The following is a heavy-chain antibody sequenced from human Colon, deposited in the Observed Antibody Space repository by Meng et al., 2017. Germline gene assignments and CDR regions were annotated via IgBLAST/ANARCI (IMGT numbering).Heavy chain of an antibody. D-gene: IGHD5-12*01. CDR3: VKDISTSGGYDTNYGLDV. CDR1: GFTFGDYA. V-gene: IGHV3-9*01. Sequence: SLKISCAASGFTFGDYAMHWVRQLPGRGLEWISTISWNSGRIGYADFVKGRFSMSRDNAKKSLFLQMNNLRREDPAFYYCVKDISTSGGYDTNYGLDVWGQGTTVTVSS. J-gene: IGHJ6*02. CDR2: ISWNSGRI.